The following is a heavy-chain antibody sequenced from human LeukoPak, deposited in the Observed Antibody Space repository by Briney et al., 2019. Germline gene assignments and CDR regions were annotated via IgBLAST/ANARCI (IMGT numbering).Heavy chain of an antibody. Sequence: ASVKVSCKVSGYTFTSYDINWVRQATGQGLEWMGWMNPNSGGTNYAQKFQGWVTMTRDTSISTAYMELSRLRSDDTAVYYCARAVAGLYYFDYWGQGTLVTVSS. CDR2: MNPNSGGT. V-gene: IGHV1-2*04. D-gene: IGHD6-19*01. CDR1: GYTFTSYD. CDR3: ARAVAGLYYFDY. J-gene: IGHJ4*02.